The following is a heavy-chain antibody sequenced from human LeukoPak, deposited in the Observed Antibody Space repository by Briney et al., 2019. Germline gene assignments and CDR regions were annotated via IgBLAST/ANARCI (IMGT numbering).Heavy chain of an antibody. CDR1: GFTFNKHA. CDR2: ISGSGSTT. D-gene: IGHD6-13*01. V-gene: IGHV3-23*01. Sequence: GGSLRLSCAASGFTFNKHAMTWVRQAPGKGPEWVSGISGSGSTTYYADSVKGRFTISRDNSKNTLYLQMNSLRAEDTAVYYCAKEGAGSSWPYYFDYWGQGTLVTVSS. CDR3: AKEGAGSSWPYYFDY. J-gene: IGHJ4*02.